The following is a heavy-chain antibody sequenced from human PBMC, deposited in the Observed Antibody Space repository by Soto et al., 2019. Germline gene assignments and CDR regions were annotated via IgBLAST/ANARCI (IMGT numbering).Heavy chain of an antibody. V-gene: IGHV3-30*18. CDR2: VSYDGTNK. J-gene: IGHJ4*02. D-gene: IGHD6-6*01. Sequence: QVQLVESGGGVVQPGRSLRLSCAVSGFTFRNYGMHGVRQAPGKGLQWVADVSYDGTNKYYADSVKGRLTISRDNSETALYLQMDSLRSEDTAVYYCAKDIGTSTSTALSSFAIDYWGQGALVTVSS. CDR1: GFTFRNYG. CDR3: AKDIGTSTSTALSSFAIDY.